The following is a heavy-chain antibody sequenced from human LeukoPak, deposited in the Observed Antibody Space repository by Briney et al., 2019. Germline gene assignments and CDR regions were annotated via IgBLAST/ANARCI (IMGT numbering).Heavy chain of an antibody. V-gene: IGHV1-2*02. D-gene: IGHD1-14*01. Sequence: ASVKVSCKASGYTFTGYYMHWVRQAPGQGLEWMGWINPKTGGTSYAQKFRGRVTMTRDTSISTVNMELSRLTSDGTAVYYCARATAENDHWGQGTLVTVSS. CDR1: GYTFTGYY. CDR2: INPKTGGT. J-gene: IGHJ4*02. CDR3: ARATAENDH.